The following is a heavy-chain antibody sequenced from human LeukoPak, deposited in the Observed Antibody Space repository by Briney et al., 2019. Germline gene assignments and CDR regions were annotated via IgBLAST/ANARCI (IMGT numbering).Heavy chain of an antibody. D-gene: IGHD1-26*01. CDR2: ISSSSSTI. J-gene: IGHJ5*02. CDR1: GFTFSSYS. CDR3: ARVVVGATSQWFDP. V-gene: IGHV3-48*02. Sequence: GGSLRLSCAASGFTFSSYSMNWVRQALGKGLEWVSYISSSSSTIYYADSVKGRFTISRDNAKKSLYLQMNSLRDEDTAVYYCARVVVGATSQWFDPWGQGTLVTVSS.